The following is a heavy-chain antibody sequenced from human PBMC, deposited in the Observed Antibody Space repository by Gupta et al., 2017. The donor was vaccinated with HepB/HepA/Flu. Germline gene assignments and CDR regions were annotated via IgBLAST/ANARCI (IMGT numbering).Heavy chain of an antibody. CDR3: ARALIGLTVTSRYYYYGMDV. J-gene: IGHJ6*02. V-gene: IGHV3-53*04. CDR1: GFTVSSNY. CDR2: IYSGGST. D-gene: IGHD4-17*01. Sequence: EVQLVESGGGLVQPGGSLRLSCAASGFTVSSNYMSWVRQAPGKGLEWVSVIYSGGSTYYADSVKGRFTISRHNSKNTLYLQMNSLRAEDTAVYYCARALIGLTVTSRYYYYGMDVWCQGPTVTVSS.